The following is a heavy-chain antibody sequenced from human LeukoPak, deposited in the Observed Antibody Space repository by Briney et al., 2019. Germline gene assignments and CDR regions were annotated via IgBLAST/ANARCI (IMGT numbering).Heavy chain of an antibody. CDR2: TSAYNGNT. CDR1: GYSFTSYG. CDR3: ARDPRLHVGFDY. Sequence: GESLKISCKGSGYSFTSYGISWVRQAPGQGLEWMGWTSAYNGNTNYAQKLQGRVTMTTDTSTSTAYMELRSLRSDDTAVYYCARDPRLHVGFDYWGQGTLVTVSS. V-gene: IGHV1-18*01. J-gene: IGHJ4*02.